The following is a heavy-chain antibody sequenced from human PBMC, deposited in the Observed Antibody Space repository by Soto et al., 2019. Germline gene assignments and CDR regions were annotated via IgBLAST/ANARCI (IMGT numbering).Heavy chain of an antibody. CDR1: GGTFSSYA. J-gene: IGHJ3*02. D-gene: IGHD6-13*01. CDR2: IIPIFGTA. Sequence: ASVKVSCKASGGTFSSYAISWVRQAPGQGLEWMGGIIPIFGTANYAQKFQGRVTITADESTSTAYMELSSLRSEDTAVYYCASGAGRGSSWLWVGAFDIWGQGTMVTVSS. V-gene: IGHV1-69*13. CDR3: ASGAGRGSSWLWVGAFDI.